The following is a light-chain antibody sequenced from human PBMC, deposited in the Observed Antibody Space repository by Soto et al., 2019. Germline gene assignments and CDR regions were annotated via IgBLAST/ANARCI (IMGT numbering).Light chain of an antibody. Sequence: EIVLTESPCTLSLSPGERATLSCRASQRGSSNLAWYQQKPGQAPRLLIYGASTRAHGIPARFSGSGSGTEFTLTISSLQSEDFAVYYCQQYNNWPPITFGQGTRLEI. J-gene: IGKJ5*01. CDR3: QQYNNWPPIT. CDR1: QRGSSN. CDR2: GAS. V-gene: IGKV3-15*01.